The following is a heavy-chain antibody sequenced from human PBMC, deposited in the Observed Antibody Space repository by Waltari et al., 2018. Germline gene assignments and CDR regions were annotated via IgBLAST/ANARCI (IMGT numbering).Heavy chain of an antibody. CDR3: AREGGTSGYSGYFDT. V-gene: IGHV3-30-3*01. J-gene: IGHJ4*02. CDR1: GSPFSNHI. Sequence: PLVEAGGGVVQPGRSLRLYCATPGSPFSNHIIHWVRRAPGKGLEWVAAISYDGFSKYYAYSVKGRFTIAGDTSKTTVNLQMNSLNTEDTAVYYCAREGGTSGYSGYFDTWGQGTLVTVSS. CDR2: ISYDGFSK. D-gene: IGHD2-2*01.